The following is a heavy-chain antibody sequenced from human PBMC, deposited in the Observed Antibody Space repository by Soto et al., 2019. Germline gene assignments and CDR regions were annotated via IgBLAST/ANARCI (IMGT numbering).Heavy chain of an antibody. J-gene: IGHJ4*02. CDR1: SGSLTSGSYY. CDR2: IYYSGST. CDR3: AKVPGGTTWEDQ. V-gene: IGHV4-61*01. Sequence: PSETLSLTCTVSSGSLTSGSYYWSWIRQPTGKGLEWIGNIYYSGSTNYNPSLKSRVTISVDTSKNQFSLKLSSVTAADTAGCYCAKVPGGTTWEDQGAQGPLVPVSS. D-gene: IGHD1-26*01.